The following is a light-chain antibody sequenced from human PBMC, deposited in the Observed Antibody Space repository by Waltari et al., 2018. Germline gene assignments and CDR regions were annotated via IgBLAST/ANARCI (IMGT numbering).Light chain of an antibody. V-gene: IGKV3-11*01. CDR3: QQRSNWPT. J-gene: IGKJ2*01. Sequence: EIMMTQSPATLSVSPGERATLSCRASQSVSMNLAWYQQKPGQAPRLLIYDASNRATGIPARFSGSGSGTDFTLTISSLEPEDFAVYYCQQRSNWPTFGQGTKLEIK. CDR1: QSVSMN. CDR2: DAS.